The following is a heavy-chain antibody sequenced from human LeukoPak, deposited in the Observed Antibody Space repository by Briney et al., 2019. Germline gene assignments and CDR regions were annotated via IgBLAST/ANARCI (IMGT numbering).Heavy chain of an antibody. CDR3: ARDLCSSTSCHTYYYYYYMDV. V-gene: IGHV6-1*01. D-gene: IGHD2-2*01. CDR2: TYYRSKWYN. CDR1: GDSVSSNSAA. J-gene: IGHJ6*03. Sequence: SQTLSLTCAISGDSVSSNSAAWNWIRQSPSRGLEWLGRTYYRSKWYNDYAVSVKSRITINPDTSKNQFSLRLNSVTPEDTAVYYCARDLCSSTSCHTYYYYYYMDVWGKGTTVTVSS.